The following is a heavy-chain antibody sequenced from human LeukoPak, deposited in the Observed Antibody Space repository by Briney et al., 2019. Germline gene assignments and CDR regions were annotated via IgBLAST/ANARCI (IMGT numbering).Heavy chain of an antibody. V-gene: IGHV1-18*01. CDR1: GYTFTSYG. CDR3: ARYPLSYSNNWHYYLDD. J-gene: IGHJ4*02. CDR2: ISGSNGNT. Sequence: ASVKVSCKASGYTFTSYGVSWVRQAPGQGLEWMGWISGSNGNTDYAQKLQGRVTMTTDTSTSTAYMELRSLGSDDTAVYYCARYPLSYSNNWHYYLDDWGQGTLLTVSS. D-gene: IGHD1-1*01.